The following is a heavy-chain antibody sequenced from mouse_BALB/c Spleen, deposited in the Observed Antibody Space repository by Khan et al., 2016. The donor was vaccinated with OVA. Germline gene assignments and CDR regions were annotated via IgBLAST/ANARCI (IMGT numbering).Heavy chain of an antibody. CDR2: ISYSGST. J-gene: IGHJ2*01. CDR1: GYSITSDYA. D-gene: IGHD4-1*01. CDR3: ARRLGRWYFDY. V-gene: IGHV3-2*02. Sequence: EVQLQESGPGLVKPSQSLSLTCTVSGYSITSDYAWNWIRQFPGNKLEWMGYISYSGSTSYNPSLKSRISITRDTSKNQFFLQLNSVTTEDTATSYCARRLGRWYFDYWGQGTTLTVAS.